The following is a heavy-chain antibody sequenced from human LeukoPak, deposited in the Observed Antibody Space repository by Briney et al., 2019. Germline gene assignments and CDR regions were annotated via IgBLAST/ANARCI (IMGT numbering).Heavy chain of an antibody. V-gene: IGHV3-30*02. CDR3: AKDSRTDYDFWSPVQSPA. D-gene: IGHD3-3*01. CDR2: IRYDGSNK. Sequence: GGSLRLSCAASGFTFSSYGMHWVRQAPGKGLEWVAFIRYDGSNKYYADSVKGRFTISRDNSKNTLYLQMNSLRAEDTAVYYCAKDSRTDYDFWSPVQSPAWGQGTLVTVSS. CDR1: GFTFSSYG. J-gene: IGHJ5*02.